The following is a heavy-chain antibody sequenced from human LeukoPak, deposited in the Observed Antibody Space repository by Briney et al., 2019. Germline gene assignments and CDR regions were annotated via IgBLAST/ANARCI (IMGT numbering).Heavy chain of an antibody. CDR1: GGSFSGYY. CDR3: ARLMPGYNWNKGVYWFDP. CDR2: INHSGST. V-gene: IGHV4-34*01. D-gene: IGHD1/OR15-1a*01. Sequence: SEALSLTCAVYGGSFSGYYWSWIRQPPGKGLEWIGEINHSGSTNYNPSLKGRVTISVDTSKNQFSLKLSSVTAADTAVYYCARLMPGYNWNKGVYWFDPWGQGTLVTVSS. J-gene: IGHJ5*02.